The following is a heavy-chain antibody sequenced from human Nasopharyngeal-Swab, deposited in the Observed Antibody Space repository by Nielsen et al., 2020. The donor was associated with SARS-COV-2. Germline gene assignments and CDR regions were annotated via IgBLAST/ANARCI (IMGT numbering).Heavy chain of an antibody. CDR2: ISTYNGNT. CDR3: ARGAAVIYYYYMDV. D-gene: IGHD6-19*01. V-gene: IGHV1-18*01. CDR1: GYTFINFG. Sequence: ASVKVSCKASGYTFINFGISWVRQAPGQGLEWMGWISTYNGNTNYAQKFQGRVTMTTDTSTSTAYMELRTLKSDDTAVYYCARGAAVIYYYYMDVWGKGTTVTVSS. J-gene: IGHJ6*03.